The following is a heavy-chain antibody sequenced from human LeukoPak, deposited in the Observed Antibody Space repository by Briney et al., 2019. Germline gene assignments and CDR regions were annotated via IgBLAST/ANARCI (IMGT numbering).Heavy chain of an antibody. J-gene: IGHJ5*02. D-gene: IGHD5-24*01. V-gene: IGHV1-69*06. Sequence: GASVKVSCKASGGTFSSYAISWVRQAPGQGLEWMGGIIPIFGTANYAQKFQGRVTLTGDMSTSTDYLELSSLRSEDTAVYYCARDNSVRDEAWWFNPWGQGTLVTVSS. CDR1: GGTFSSYA. CDR2: IIPIFGTA. CDR3: ARDNSVRDEAWWFNP.